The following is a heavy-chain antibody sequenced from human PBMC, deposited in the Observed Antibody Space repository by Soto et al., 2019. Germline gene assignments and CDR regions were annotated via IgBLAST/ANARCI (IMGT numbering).Heavy chain of an antibody. CDR1: GFLLSTSGVG. Sequence: QITLKESGPTLVKPTQTLTLTCTFSGFLLSTSGVGVAWIRQPPGKALEWLSLIYWDDDKRYSPSLKSRLTITKDSSKHQVVLTITNMDPVDTATYYWAHTPEGASRIRGTGRYFQHWGKGTLVTVSS. CDR2: IYWDDDK. V-gene: IGHV2-5*02. D-gene: IGHD3-10*01. J-gene: IGHJ1*01. CDR3: AHTPEGASRIRGTGRYFQH.